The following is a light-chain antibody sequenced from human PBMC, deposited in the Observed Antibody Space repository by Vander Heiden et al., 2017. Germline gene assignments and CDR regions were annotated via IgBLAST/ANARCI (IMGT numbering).Light chain of an antibody. CDR2: ANS. CDR3: QSYDSSLSGSL. J-gene: IGLJ2*01. Sequence: QSVLTQPPSLSGAPGQRVTFSCTGSSSNIGAGYDVHWYQQLPGTAPKLLISANSNRPSGVPDRFSGSKSATSASLAITGLQAEDEADYYCQSYDSSLSGSLFGGGTKLTVL. V-gene: IGLV1-40*01. CDR1: SSNIGAGYD.